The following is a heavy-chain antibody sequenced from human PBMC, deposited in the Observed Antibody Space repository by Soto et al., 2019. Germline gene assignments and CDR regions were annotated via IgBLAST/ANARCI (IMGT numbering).Heavy chain of an antibody. D-gene: IGHD3-22*01. CDR1: GFTVSDHY. J-gene: IGHJ6*02. Sequence: QVQLVESGGGLVKPGGSLRLSCAVSGFTVSDHYMTWIRQAPGKGLEWVSYISGSGTYTNYADSVKGRFIISREIAQNSLWLQINSLRAEDTAVYYCARSSVWRQVVGYKYGLDVWGQGTAVTVSS. CDR3: ARSSVWRQVVGYKYGLDV. CDR2: ISGSGTYT. V-gene: IGHV3-11*06.